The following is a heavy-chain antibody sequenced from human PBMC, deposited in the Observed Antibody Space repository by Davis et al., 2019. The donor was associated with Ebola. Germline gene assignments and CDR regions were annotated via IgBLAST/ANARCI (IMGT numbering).Heavy chain of an antibody. D-gene: IGHD1-26*01. J-gene: IGHJ1*01. CDR1: GFTFSDYY. CDR3: AKDLNSRILKGEVFQH. Sequence: PGGSLRLSCAASGFTFSDYYMSWIRQAPGKGLEWVSYISSSSSYIYYADSVKGRFTISRDNSKNTLYLQMNSLRAEDTAVYYCAKDLNSRILKGEVFQHWGQGTLVTVSS. CDR2: ISSSSSYI. V-gene: IGHV3-11*05.